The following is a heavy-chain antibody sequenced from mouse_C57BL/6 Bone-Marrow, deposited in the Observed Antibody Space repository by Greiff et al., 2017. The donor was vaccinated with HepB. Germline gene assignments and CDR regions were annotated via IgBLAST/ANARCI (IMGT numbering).Heavy chain of an antibody. CDR2: INPYNGGT. CDR1: GYTFTDYY. CDR3: ARGGYPFAY. J-gene: IGHJ3*01. V-gene: IGHV1-19*01. D-gene: IGHD2-2*01. Sequence: EVQLQQSGPVLVKPGASVKMSCKASGYTFTDYYMNWVKQSHGKSLEWIGVINPYNGGTSYNQKFKGKATLTVDKSSSTAYMELNSLTSEDSAVYYCARGGYPFAYWGQGTLVTVSA.